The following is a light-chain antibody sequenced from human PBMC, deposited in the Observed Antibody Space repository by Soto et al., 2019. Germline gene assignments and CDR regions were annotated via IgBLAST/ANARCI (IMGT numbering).Light chain of an antibody. V-gene: IGKV1-9*01. CDR3: QHYNSYSEA. J-gene: IGKJ1*01. CDR1: QDIISY. CDR2: AAS. Sequence: DIQLTQSPSFLSASVGDSVTITCRASQDIISYLAWYQQKPGKAPKLLIYAASTLQSGVPSRFSGSGSGTEFSLTISSLQPEDFATYYCQHYNSYSEAFGQGTKVELK.